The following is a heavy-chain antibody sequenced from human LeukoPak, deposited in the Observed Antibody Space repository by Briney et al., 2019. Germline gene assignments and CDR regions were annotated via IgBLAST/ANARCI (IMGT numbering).Heavy chain of an antibody. CDR2: ISSSSSTI. CDR1: GFTFSDYY. CDR3: AREGVRDYYDSSGYSPDAFDI. V-gene: IGHV3-11*04. J-gene: IGHJ3*02. Sequence: GGSLRLSCAASGFTFSDYYMSWIRQAPGKGLEWVSYISSSSSTIYYADSVKGRFTISRDNAKNSLYLQMNSLRAEDTAVYYCAREGVRDYYDSSGYSPDAFDIWGQGTMVTVSS. D-gene: IGHD3-22*01.